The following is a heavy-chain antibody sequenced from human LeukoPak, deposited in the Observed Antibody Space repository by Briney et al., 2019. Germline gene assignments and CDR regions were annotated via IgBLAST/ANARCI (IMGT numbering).Heavy chain of an antibody. V-gene: IGHV3-33*01. J-gene: IGHJ4*02. Sequence: GGSLRLSCAASGFTFSSYGMHWVRQAPGKGLEWVADIWYDGSNKYYADSVKGRFTISRDNSKNTLYLQMNSLRAEDTAVYYCARVRYCSGGSCYVFLDYWGQGTLVTVSS. CDR1: GFTFSSYG. D-gene: IGHD2-15*01. CDR3: ARVRYCSGGSCYVFLDY. CDR2: IWYDGSNK.